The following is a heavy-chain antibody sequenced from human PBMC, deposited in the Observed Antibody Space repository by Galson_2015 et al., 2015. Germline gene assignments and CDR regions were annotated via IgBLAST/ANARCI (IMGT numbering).Heavy chain of an antibody. D-gene: IGHD1-26*01. J-gene: IGHJ4*02. Sequence: SLRLSCAASGFTFSSYAMHWVRQAPGKGLEYVSAISSNGGSTYYADSVKGRFTISRDDSTATIHLQMNSLQTEDTAMYYCVTDVPAVGAGEFDYWGQGTLVTVSS. CDR2: ISSNGGST. CDR1: GFTFSSYA. CDR3: VTDVPAVGAGEFDY. V-gene: IGHV3-64*04.